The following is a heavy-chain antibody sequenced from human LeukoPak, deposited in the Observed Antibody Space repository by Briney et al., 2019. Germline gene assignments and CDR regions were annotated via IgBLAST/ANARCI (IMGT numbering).Heavy chain of an antibody. J-gene: IGHJ4*02. CDR2: IWYDGSNK. CDR3: AKSQDDYGDYALNY. CDR1: GFTFSSYG. D-gene: IGHD4-17*01. V-gene: IGHV3-33*06. Sequence: GGSLRLSCAASGFTFSSYGMHGVRQAPGKGLEWVAVIWYDGSNKYYEDSVKGRFTISRDNSKNTLYLQMNSLRAEDTAVYYCAKSQDDYGDYALNYWGQGTLVTVSS.